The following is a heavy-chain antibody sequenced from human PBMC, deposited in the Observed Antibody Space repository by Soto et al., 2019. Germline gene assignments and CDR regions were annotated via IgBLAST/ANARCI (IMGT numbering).Heavy chain of an antibody. CDR1: GYTFTSYG. CDR3: ARYDRSPTVTDAFDI. D-gene: IGHD4-17*01. Sequence: VSVKVSCKASGYTFTSYGISWVRQAPGQGLEWMGWISAYNGNTNYAQKLQGRVTMTTDTSTSTAYMELRSLRSDDTAVYYCARYDRSPTVTDAFDIRGQRTMVTVSS. V-gene: IGHV1-18*04. CDR2: ISAYNGNT. J-gene: IGHJ3*02.